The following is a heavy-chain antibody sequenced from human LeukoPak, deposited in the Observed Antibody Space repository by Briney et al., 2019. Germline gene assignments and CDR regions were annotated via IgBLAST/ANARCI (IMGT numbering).Heavy chain of an antibody. Sequence: PGGSLRLSCATSGFTFSVYAMSWVRQAPGKGLEWVSGVSGSGSNTYYGDSVKGRFTISRDNSRNTLYLQMNSLSAEDTAIYYCAKDLIGYTSGWYGPWGQGTLVTVSS. CDR2: VSGSGSNT. V-gene: IGHV3-23*01. CDR1: GFTFSVYA. D-gene: IGHD6-19*01. CDR3: AKDLIGYTSGWYGP. J-gene: IGHJ5*02.